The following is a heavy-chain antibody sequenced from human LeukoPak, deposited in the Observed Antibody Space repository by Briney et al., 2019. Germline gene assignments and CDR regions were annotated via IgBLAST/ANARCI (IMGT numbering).Heavy chain of an antibody. D-gene: IGHD6-13*01. CDR2: INHSGST. CDR1: GGSISGGRYY. J-gene: IGHJ6*03. Sequence: SQTLSLTCTVSGGSISGGRYYWSWIRQPPGEGLEWIGEINHSGSTSYNPSLKSRVTISVDTSKNQFSLKLSSVTAADTAVYYCARHRGSSPYYYYYMDVWGKGTTVTISS. V-gene: IGHV4-39*01. CDR3: ARHRGSSPYYYYYMDV.